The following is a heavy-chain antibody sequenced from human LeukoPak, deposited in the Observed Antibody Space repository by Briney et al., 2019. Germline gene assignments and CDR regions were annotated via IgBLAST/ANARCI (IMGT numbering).Heavy chain of an antibody. CDR3: ARDPKIQLWFSKPSPSDY. D-gene: IGHD5-18*01. CDR2: ISSSSSYI. V-gene: IGHV3-21*01. Sequence: GGSLRLSCAASGFTFSSYGMHWVRQAPGKGLEWVSSISSSSSYIYYADSVKGRFTISRDNAKNSLYLQMNSLRAEDTAVYYCARDPKIQLWFSKPSPSDYWGQGTLVTVSS. J-gene: IGHJ4*02. CDR1: GFTFSSYG.